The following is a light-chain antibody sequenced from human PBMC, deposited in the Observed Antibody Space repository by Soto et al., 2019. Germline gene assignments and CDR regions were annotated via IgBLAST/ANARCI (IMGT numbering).Light chain of an antibody. Sequence: QPVLTQSPSASASLGASVKFTCTLSSGHSSYAIAWHQQQPEKGPRYLMKLNSDGSHSKGDGIPDRFSGSSSGAERYLTISSLQSEDEADYYCQTWNTDSVLFGGGTKLTVL. V-gene: IGLV4-69*01. CDR1: SGHSSYA. CDR3: QTWNTDSVL. J-gene: IGLJ2*01. CDR2: LNSDGSH.